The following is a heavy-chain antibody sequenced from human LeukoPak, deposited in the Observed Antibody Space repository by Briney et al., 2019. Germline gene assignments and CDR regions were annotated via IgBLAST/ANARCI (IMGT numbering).Heavy chain of an antibody. CDR3: ARQYSYGSPYFDY. J-gene: IGHJ4*02. D-gene: IGHD5-18*01. V-gene: IGHV4-59*08. CDR1: GGSISSYY. Sequence: PSETLSLTCTVSGGSISSYYWSWIRQPPGKGLEWIGYIYYSGSTNYNPSLKSRVTISVDTSKNQFSLKLSSVTAADTAVYYCARQYSYGSPYFDYWGQGTLVTVSS. CDR2: IYYSGST.